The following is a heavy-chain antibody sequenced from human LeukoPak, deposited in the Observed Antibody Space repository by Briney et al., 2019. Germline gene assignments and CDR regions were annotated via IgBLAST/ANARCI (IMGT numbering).Heavy chain of an antibody. CDR3: VRETGTIGYYMDV. V-gene: IGHV3-74*01. CDR1: GFTFTGYS. CDR2: IHRDGGMT. Sequence: GGSLRLSCAASGFTFTGYSMHWVRQGPGKGLVWVARIHRDGGMTRYADSVEGRFTISRDNAKNTLYLQMNSLRAEDTAIYYCVRETGTIGYYMDVWGKGTTVTLSS. J-gene: IGHJ6*03. D-gene: IGHD2-15*01.